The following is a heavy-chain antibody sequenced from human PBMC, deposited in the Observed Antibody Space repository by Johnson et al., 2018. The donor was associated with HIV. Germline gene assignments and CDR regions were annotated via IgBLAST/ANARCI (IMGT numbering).Heavy chain of an antibody. CDR1: GFTFTSFA. Sequence: VESGGGLVKPGGSLRLSCAASGFTFTSFAMHWVRQAPGKGLEWVGFISYDGSNKYFTDSVRGRFTISRDNSRNTLFLQMNSLRAEDTGVYYCVRRFYDSSAFDIWGQGTLVTVSS. CDR3: VRRFYDSSAFDI. CDR2: ISYDGSNK. D-gene: IGHD3-22*01. J-gene: IGHJ3*02. V-gene: IGHV3-30-3*01.